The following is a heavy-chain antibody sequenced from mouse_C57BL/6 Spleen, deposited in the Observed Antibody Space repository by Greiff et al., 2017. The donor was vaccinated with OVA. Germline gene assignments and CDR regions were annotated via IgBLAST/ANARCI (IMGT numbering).Heavy chain of an antibody. J-gene: IGHJ3*01. CDR3: ARGRDYDYFSGFAY. CDR2: ISGGGGNT. D-gene: IGHD2-4*01. V-gene: IGHV5-9*01. CDR1: GFTFSSYT. Sequence: EVKLVESGGGLVKPGGSLKLSCAASGFTFSSYTMYWVRQTPEKRLAWVATISGGGGNTSYPDSVKGRFPISRDKAKNTLYLQMSSLRSEDTALYYCARGRDYDYFSGFAYWGQGTLVTVSA.